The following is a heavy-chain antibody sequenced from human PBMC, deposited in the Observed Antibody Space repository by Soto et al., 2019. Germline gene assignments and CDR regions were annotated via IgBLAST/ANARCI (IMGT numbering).Heavy chain of an antibody. D-gene: IGHD3-22*01. CDR1: GVSISSGDYY. CDR2: IYYSGST. Sequence: TLALTCTVSGVSISSGDYYWTWIREPPGKGLEWIGYIYYSGSTYYNPSLKSRVTISVDTSKNQFSLKLSSVTAADSAVYSCARGRPDPYYYDTSGHCYVAWGQGTLVTVSS. J-gene: IGHJ5*02. V-gene: IGHV4-30-4*01. CDR3: ARGRPDPYYYDTSGHCYVA.